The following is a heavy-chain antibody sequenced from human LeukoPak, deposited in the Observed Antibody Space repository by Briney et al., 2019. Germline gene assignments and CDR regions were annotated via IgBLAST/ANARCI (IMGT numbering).Heavy chain of an antibody. Sequence: SETLSLTCAVYGGSLSGYYWSWIRQPPGKGLEWIGEINHSGSTNYNPSLKSRVTISVDTSKNQFPLKLSSVTAADTAVYYCARLITYYYGSGRPHFDYWGQGTLVTVSS. V-gene: IGHV4-34*01. J-gene: IGHJ4*02. CDR2: INHSGST. D-gene: IGHD3-10*01. CDR1: GGSLSGYY. CDR3: ARLITYYYGSGRPHFDY.